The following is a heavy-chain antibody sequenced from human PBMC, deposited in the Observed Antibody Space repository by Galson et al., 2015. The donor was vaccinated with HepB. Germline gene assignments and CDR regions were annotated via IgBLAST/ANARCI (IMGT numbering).Heavy chain of an antibody. D-gene: IGHD6-19*01. CDR2: IRREAFGGTT. V-gene: IGHV3-49*03. CDR1: GFTFGDYA. J-gene: IGHJ5*02. Sequence: SLRLSCAASGFTFGDYAMSWFRQAPGKGLEWVGFIRREAFGGTTECAASVKGRFTISRDDSKSIAYLEMNSLKIEDTAVYYCTRAHSSGWYGDWFDPGGQGTLVTVTA. CDR3: TRAHSSGWYGDWFDP.